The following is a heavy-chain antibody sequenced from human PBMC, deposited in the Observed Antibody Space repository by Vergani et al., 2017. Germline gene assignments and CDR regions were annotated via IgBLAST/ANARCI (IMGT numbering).Heavy chain of an antibody. Sequence: QVQLQESGPGLVKPSETLSLTCTVSGGSISSYYWGWIRQPPGKGLEWIGSISHRGSTYYNPSLKSRVTISLDTSKNQFSLKLRSVTAADTAVYYCARLDGDYTRSQDWWGQGTLVTVSS. V-gene: IGHV4-38-2*02. D-gene: IGHD4-17*01. J-gene: IGHJ4*02. CDR1: GGSISSYY. CDR3: ARLDGDYTRSQDW. CDR2: ISHRGST.